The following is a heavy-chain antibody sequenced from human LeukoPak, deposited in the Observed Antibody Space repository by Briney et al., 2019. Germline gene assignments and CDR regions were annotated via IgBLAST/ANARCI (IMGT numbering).Heavy chain of an antibody. Sequence: ASVKVSCKASGYTFTSYAMHWVRQAPGQRFEWMGWINAGNGNTKYSQKFQGRVTITRDTSASTAYMELSSLRSEDTAVYYCASLAVTTNYGMDVWGQGTTVTVSS. D-gene: IGHD4-17*01. CDR1: GYTFTSYA. J-gene: IGHJ6*02. CDR2: INAGNGNT. CDR3: ASLAVTTNYGMDV. V-gene: IGHV1-3*01.